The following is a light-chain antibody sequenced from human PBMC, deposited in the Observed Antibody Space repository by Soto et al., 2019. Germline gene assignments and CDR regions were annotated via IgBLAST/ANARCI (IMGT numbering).Light chain of an antibody. CDR2: AAS. CDR1: QNIINY. Sequence: DIQMTQSPSSLSSSVGDRATITCRASQNIINYVDWYQRKPGKPPKLLIYAASSLQSGTPSRFSGSGSGTDFTLTISTLQTEDFVSFCRQQSYRAPLTFGGGTKVEIK. V-gene: IGKV1-39*01. CDR3: QQSYRAPLT. J-gene: IGKJ4*01.